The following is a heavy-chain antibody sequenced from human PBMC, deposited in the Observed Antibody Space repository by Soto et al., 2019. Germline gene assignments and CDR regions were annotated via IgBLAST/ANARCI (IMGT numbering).Heavy chain of an antibody. J-gene: IGHJ6*02. V-gene: IGHV3-21*05. CDR2: IFASIIYI. D-gene: IGHD3-3*01. CDR1: GFTFSSYS. Sequence: PGGSLRLSCVASGFTFSSYSMVWVRQAPGKGLEWDSYIFASIIYIYYADSVMCRFTISRDNANISLFLQMNSLRAEDTAVYYCARVPLVYDFWSGYSNYYYYGMDVWGQGTTVTVSS. CDR3: ARVPLVYDFWSGYSNYYYYGMDV.